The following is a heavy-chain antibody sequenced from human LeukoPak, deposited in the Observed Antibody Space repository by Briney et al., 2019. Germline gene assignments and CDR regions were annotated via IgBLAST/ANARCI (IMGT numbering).Heavy chain of an antibody. Sequence: QAGGSLRLYCTASGFSFNDFVMQWVRQVPGKNLEWVALISGDGGTTDYASSVEGRFTISRDNTQKSLFLEMNNLGTEDTALYYCAKSGLGDHGIFTGRGSPYYYYYLDVWGKGTTVIVS. CDR2: ISGDGGTT. CDR1: GFSFNDFV. J-gene: IGHJ6*03. D-gene: IGHD2-21*02. V-gene: IGHV3-43*02. CDR3: AKSGLGDHGIFTGRGSPYYYYYLDV.